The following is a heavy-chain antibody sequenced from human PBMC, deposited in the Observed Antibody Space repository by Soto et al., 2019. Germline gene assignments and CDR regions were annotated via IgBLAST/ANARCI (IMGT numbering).Heavy chain of an antibody. V-gene: IGHV1-3*01. D-gene: IGHD2-21*02. J-gene: IGHJ4*02. CDR1: GYTFTSYA. CDR2: INAGNGNT. CDR3: ARSIVVVTALDY. Sequence: ASVKVSCKASGYTFTSYAMHWVRQAPRQRLEWMGWINAGNGNTKYSQKFQGRVTITRDTSASTAYMELSSLRSEDTAVYYCARSIVVVTALDYWGQGTPVTVSS.